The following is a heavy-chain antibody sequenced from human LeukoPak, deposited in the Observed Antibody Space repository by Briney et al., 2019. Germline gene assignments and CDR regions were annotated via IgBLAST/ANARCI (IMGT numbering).Heavy chain of an antibody. CDR2: INYSGTT. CDR1: SGSFSSSSYF. CDR3: ARLRGGVQLWGD. V-gene: IGHV4-39*01. J-gene: IGHJ4*01. Sequence: SETLSLTCTVSSGSFSSSSYFCGWIRQSPGMGLEWIATINYSGTTYCNPSLKSRVTTSVDTSRNQFSLKLTSVTAADTAVYYCARLRGGVQLWGDWGQGALVTVSS. D-gene: IGHD3-10*01.